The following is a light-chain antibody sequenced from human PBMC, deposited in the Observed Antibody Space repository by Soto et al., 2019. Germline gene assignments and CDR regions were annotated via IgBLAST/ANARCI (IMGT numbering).Light chain of an antibody. V-gene: IGKV1-5*01. Sequence: DIQMTQSPSTLSASVGDRVTLTCRASQSIGSSLAWYQQKPGTAPKLLIYDASGLERGVPSRFSGSGSGTEFTLTIRSLQPDDFATYYCQQYNGYSRTFGQGTKVDI. CDR2: DAS. CDR3: QQYNGYSRT. J-gene: IGKJ1*01. CDR1: QSIGSS.